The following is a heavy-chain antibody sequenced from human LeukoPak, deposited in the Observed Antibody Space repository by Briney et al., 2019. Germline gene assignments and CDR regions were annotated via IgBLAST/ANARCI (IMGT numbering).Heavy chain of an antibody. D-gene: IGHD6-19*01. CDR3: ARIGSGAVADLDGPFDY. Sequence: GSLRLSCAASGFSFSSYDIHWVRQAPGKGLEWVAFIRYDGNIKYFADSVKGRFTISRDNAKNSLYLQMNSLRAEDTAVYYCARIGSGAVADLDGPFDYWGQGTLVTVSS. CDR2: IRYDGNIK. CDR1: GFSFSSYD. V-gene: IGHV3-30*02. J-gene: IGHJ4*02.